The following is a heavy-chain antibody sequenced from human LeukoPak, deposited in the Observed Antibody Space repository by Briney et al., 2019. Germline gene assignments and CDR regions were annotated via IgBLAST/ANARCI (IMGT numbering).Heavy chain of an antibody. D-gene: IGHD6-19*01. CDR1: GGSISSSSYY. J-gene: IGHJ5*02. CDR3: ARHGSKAFYIAVFSRVNWFDP. V-gene: IGHV4-39*01. Sequence: SETLSLTCTVSGGSISSSSYYWGWIRQPPGKGLEWIGSIYYSGSTYYNPSLKSRVTISVDTSKNQFSLKLSSVTAADTAVYYCARHGSKAFYIAVFSRVNWFDPWGQGTLVTVSS. CDR2: IYYSGST.